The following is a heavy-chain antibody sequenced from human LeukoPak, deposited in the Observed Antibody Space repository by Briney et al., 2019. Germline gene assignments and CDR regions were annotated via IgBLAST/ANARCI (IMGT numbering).Heavy chain of an antibody. CDR1: GDSISSGGYY. D-gene: IGHD2-21*02. CDR2: IFTSGNT. CDR3: ARATLRGDPFDF. Sequence: SETLSLTCTVSGDSISSGGYYWTWIRQHPGKGLEWIGNIFTSGNTYYNPSLKGRIFPSVDTSKSQVSLRLTSVTAADTAVYYCARATLRGDPFDFWGQGPQVTVSS. J-gene: IGHJ4*02. V-gene: IGHV4-31*03.